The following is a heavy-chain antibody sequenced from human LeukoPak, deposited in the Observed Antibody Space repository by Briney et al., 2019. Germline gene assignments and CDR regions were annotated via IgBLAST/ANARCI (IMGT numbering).Heavy chain of an antibody. D-gene: IGHD5-12*01. V-gene: IGHV3-23*01. CDR2: ISGSGGST. Sequence: GGSLRLPCAASGFTFSSYAMSWVRQAPGKGLEWVSAISGSGGSTYYADSVKGRFTISRDNSKNTLYLQMNNLRAEDTAVYFCAKDGAWLRFDDWGQGILVTVSS. CDR1: GFTFSSYA. CDR3: AKDGAWLRFDD. J-gene: IGHJ4*02.